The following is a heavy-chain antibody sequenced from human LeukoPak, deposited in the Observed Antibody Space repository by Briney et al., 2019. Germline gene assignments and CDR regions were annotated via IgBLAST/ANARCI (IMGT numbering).Heavy chain of an antibody. CDR3: TRETSSRYFDY. J-gene: IGHJ4*02. Sequence: ASVKVSCKASGYTLTSYDINWVRQATGQGLEWMGWMNPNSGRTGYAQNFQGRITITRNTSISTAYMELSSLRSENTAVYYCTRETSSRYFDYWGQGTLVTVSS. V-gene: IGHV1-8*01. CDR2: MNPNSGRT. CDR1: GYTLTSYD.